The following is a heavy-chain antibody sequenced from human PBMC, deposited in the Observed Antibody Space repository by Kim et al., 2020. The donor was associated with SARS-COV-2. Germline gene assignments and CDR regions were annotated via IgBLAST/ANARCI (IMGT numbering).Heavy chain of an antibody. J-gene: IGHJ3*02. CDR2: IYSGGST. D-gene: IGHD3-22*01. V-gene: IGHV3-66*01. CDR1: GFTVSNNY. Sequence: GGSLRLSCAASGFTVSNNYMSWVRQAPGKGLEWVSVIYSGGSTDYADSVSGRFTVSRDKSKNMVYLQMNSLGAEDTAVYYCASENLYYDSSGYNSGSFD. CDR3: ASENLYYDSSGYNSGSFD.